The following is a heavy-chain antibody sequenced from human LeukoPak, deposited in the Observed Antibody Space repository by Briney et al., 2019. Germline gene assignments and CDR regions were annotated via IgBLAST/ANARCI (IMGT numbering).Heavy chain of an antibody. V-gene: IGHV3-30*04. CDR1: GFTFSSYA. CDR3: ARGRGPYYYYGMDV. CDR2: ISYDGSNK. Sequence: GGSPRLSCAASGFTFSSYAMHWVRQAPGKGLEWVAVISYDGSNKYYADSVKGRFTISRDNSKNTLYLQMNSLRAEDTAVYYCARGRGPYYYYGMDVWGQGTTVTVSS. J-gene: IGHJ6*02.